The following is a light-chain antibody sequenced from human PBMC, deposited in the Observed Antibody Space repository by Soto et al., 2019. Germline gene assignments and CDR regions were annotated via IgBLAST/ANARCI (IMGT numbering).Light chain of an antibody. J-gene: IGLJ1*01. CDR1: SSNIGNNA. CDR3: AAWDDSLNGYF. CDR2: YDD. V-gene: IGLV1-36*01. Sequence: QSALTQPPSVSEAPRQRVTISCSGSSSNIGNNAVNWYQQLPGKAPKLLIYYDDLLPSGVSDRFSCSKSGTSASLAISWPRLEEGADYYGAAWDDSLNGYFFGTGPKVTV.